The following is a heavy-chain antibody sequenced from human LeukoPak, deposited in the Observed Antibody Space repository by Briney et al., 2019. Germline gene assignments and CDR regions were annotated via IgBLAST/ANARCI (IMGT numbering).Heavy chain of an antibody. V-gene: IGHV3-21*01. CDR2: ISSSSSYI. D-gene: IGHD3-22*01. CDR1: GFTFSSYS. CDR3: ARDSSMIVVVPFDY. J-gene: IGHJ4*02. Sequence: NPGGSLRLSCAASGFTFSSYSMNWVRQAPGKGLEWVSSISSSSSYIYYADSVKGRFTISRDNAKNSLYLQMNSLRAEDTAVYYCARDSSMIVVVPFDYWGQGTLVTVSS.